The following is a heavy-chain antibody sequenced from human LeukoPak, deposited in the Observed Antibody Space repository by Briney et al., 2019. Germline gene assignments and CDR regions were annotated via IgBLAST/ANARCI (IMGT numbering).Heavy chain of an antibody. CDR3: ARDSWARAYDADY. CDR2: ISVDNGNT. CDR1: GYTFTNYG. D-gene: IGHD5-12*01. J-gene: IGHJ4*02. Sequence: GASVKVSCKAPGYTFTNYGISWVRQAPGQGLEWMGWISVDNGNTNYLQKFQDRVTLTTDTSTDTAYMELRSLRSDDTAVYYCARDSWARAYDADYWGQGTLVTVSS. V-gene: IGHV1-18*01.